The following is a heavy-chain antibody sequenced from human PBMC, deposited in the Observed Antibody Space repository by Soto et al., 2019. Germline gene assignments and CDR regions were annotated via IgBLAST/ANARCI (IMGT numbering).Heavy chain of an antibody. CDR3: AKPTYYDFWSGYYTGYYYGMDV. Sequence: GGSLRLSCAASGFTFSSYGMHWVRQAPGKGLEWVAVISYDGSNKYYADSVKGRFTISRDNSKNTLYLQMNSLRAEDTAVYYCAKPTYYDFWSGYYTGYYYGMDVWGQGTTVTVSS. D-gene: IGHD3-3*01. J-gene: IGHJ6*02. CDR2: ISYDGSNK. CDR1: GFTFSSYG. V-gene: IGHV3-30*18.